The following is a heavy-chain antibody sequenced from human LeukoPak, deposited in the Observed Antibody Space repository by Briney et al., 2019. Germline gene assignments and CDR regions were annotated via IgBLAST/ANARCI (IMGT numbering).Heavy chain of an antibody. Sequence: SQTLSLTCTVSGGSISSDNYYWSWIRQHPGKGLEWIGYIYYSGSTNYNPSLKSRVTISVDTFKNQFSLNLSSVTAADTAVYYCARGRWDTSGYYTDYWGQGTLATVSS. D-gene: IGHD3-22*01. V-gene: IGHV4-31*03. CDR1: GGSISSDNYY. J-gene: IGHJ4*02. CDR3: ARGRWDTSGYYTDY. CDR2: IYYSGST.